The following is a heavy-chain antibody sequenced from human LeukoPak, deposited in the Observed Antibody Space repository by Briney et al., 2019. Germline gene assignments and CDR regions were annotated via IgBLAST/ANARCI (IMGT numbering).Heavy chain of an antibody. Sequence: SETLSLTCAVSGYSISTGYYWGWIRQPPGKGLEWMGSMYYSGGTYSNPSLKSRVSMSVDASKDQFSLKLSSVTAADTAVYYCARRVTITMLVAPGAFDIWGQGIMVIVSS. D-gene: IGHD3-22*01. CDR1: GYSISTGYY. V-gene: IGHV4-38-2*01. CDR3: ARRVTITMLVAPGAFDI. CDR2: MYYSGGT. J-gene: IGHJ3*02.